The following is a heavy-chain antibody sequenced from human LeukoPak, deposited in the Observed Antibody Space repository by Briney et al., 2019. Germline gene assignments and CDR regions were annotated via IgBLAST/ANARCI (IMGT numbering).Heavy chain of an antibody. CDR1: GGSFSGYY. CDR2: INHSGST. J-gene: IGHJ4*02. D-gene: IGHD3-9*01. V-gene: IGHV4-34*01. CDR3: ARGRYSGYYDILTGYSPTFDY. Sequence: SETLSLTCAVYGGSFSGYYWSWIRQPPGKGLEWIGEINHSGSTNYNPSLKSRVTISVDTSKNQFSLKLRSVTAADTAVYYCARGRYSGYYDILTGYSPTFDYWGQGTLVTVSS.